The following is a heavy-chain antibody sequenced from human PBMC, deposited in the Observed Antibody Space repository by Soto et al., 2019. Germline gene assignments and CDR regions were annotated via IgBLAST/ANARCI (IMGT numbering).Heavy chain of an antibody. Sequence: PSETLSLTCTVSGGSISDSSHYWAWIRQPPGKGLEWIATINYSGRTYYNPSLRSRVTISVDTSRDQFSLNLNSVTAADTAVYYCARHFGNYGDWTFDFWGQGTLVT. CDR2: INYSGRT. J-gene: IGHJ4*02. D-gene: IGHD4-17*01. CDR1: GGSISDSSHY. CDR3: ARHFGNYGDWTFDF. V-gene: IGHV4-39*01.